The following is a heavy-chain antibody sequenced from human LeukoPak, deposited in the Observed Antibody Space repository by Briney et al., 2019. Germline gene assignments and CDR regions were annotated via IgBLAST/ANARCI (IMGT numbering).Heavy chain of an antibody. CDR3: ARDPRWTDYGDYWFDP. CDR1: GGTFSSYA. J-gene: IGHJ5*02. D-gene: IGHD4-17*01. CDR2: INPNSGGT. Sequence: ASVKVSCKASGGTFSSYAISWVRQAPGQGLEWMGRINPNSGGTNYAQKFQGRVTMTRDTSISTAYMELSRLRSDDTAVYYCARDPRWTDYGDYWFDPWGQGTLVTVSS. V-gene: IGHV1-2*06.